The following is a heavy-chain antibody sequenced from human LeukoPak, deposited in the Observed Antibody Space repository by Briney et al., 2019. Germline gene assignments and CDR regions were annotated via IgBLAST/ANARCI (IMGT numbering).Heavy chain of an antibody. V-gene: IGHV3-48*03. J-gene: IGHJ3*02. CDR1: GFNFHSHE. Sequence: GGSLRLSCAASGFNFHSHEMNWVRQAPGKGLAFISYISPSGTTMYYADSVKGRFTISRDNAKNSLYLQMNSLRAEDTAVYYCARGGYCTTALCYAMNAFDIWGQGTMVTVSS. D-gene: IGHD2-2*03. CDR2: ISPSGTTM. CDR3: ARGGYCTTALCYAMNAFDI.